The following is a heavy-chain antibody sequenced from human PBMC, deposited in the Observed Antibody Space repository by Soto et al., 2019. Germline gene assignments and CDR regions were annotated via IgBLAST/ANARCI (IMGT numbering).Heavy chain of an antibody. CDR3: AHRRGYCSGCSCSSIWFDP. D-gene: IGHD2-15*01. CDR2: IYWDDDK. CDR1: GFSLSTSGVG. J-gene: IGHJ5*02. Sequence: QITLKESGPTLVKPTQTLTLTCTFSGFSLSTSGVGVGWIRQPPGKALEWLALIYWDDDKRYSPSLKSRLTITQYNXXHXVGXTIPNRAPVDTATYYCAHRRGYCSGCSCSSIWFDPWGQGPLVTVSS. V-gene: IGHV2-5*02.